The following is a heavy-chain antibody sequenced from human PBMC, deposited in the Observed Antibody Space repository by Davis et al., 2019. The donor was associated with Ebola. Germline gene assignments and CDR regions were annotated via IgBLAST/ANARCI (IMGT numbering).Heavy chain of an antibody. D-gene: IGHD2-2*01. CDR2: MYYSGST. V-gene: IGHV4-39*01. J-gene: IGHJ6*02. CDR3: ARHRSSCTSSSCYAGYYGMDV. CDR1: GGSISSSSDY. Sequence: MPGGSLRLSCTVSGGSISSSSDYWGWIRQPPGKGLEWIASMYYSGSTYYNPSLKSRVTISVDTSKNQVSLKLGSVTAADTAVYYCARHRSSCTSSSCYAGYYGMDVWGQGTTVTVSS.